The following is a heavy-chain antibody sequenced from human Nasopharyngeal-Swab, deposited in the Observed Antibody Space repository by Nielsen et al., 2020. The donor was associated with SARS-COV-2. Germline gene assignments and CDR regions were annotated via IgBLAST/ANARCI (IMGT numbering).Heavy chain of an antibody. CDR2: ISYDGSNK. D-gene: IGHD1-7*01. CDR1: GFTFSSYG. CDR3: ANCGTTAYYGMDV. Sequence: GGSLRLTCAASGFTFSSYGRHWVRQAPGKGLEWVAVISYDGSNKYYAASVKGRFTISRANSKNTLYLQMNSLRAEDTAVYYCANCGTTAYYGMDVWGQGTTVTVSS. J-gene: IGHJ6*02. V-gene: IGHV3-30*18.